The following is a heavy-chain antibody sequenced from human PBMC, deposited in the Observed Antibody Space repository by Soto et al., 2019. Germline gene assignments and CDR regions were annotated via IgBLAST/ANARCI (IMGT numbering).Heavy chain of an antibody. Sequence: ASVKVSCKASGYTFTSYGISWVRQAPGQGLEWMGWIGPYNGNTHYAQKVQGRVTMTTDTSTSTAYMELRSLRSDDTAVYYCARGGLRYFHYGMDVWGQGTTVTVSS. J-gene: IGHJ6*02. CDR2: IGPYNGNT. D-gene: IGHD3-9*01. V-gene: IGHV1-18*01. CDR3: ARGGLRYFHYGMDV. CDR1: GYTFTSYG.